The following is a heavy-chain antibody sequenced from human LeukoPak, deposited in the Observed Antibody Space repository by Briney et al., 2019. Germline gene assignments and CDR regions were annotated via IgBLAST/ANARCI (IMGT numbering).Heavy chain of an antibody. D-gene: IGHD3-22*01. CDR3: VKVGQHLITMMGDDAFDI. Sequence: GGSLRLSCAASGFTFSSYAMSWVRQAPGKGLEWVSAISGSGGSTYYADSVKGRFTISRDNSKNTLYLQMNSLRAEDTAVYYCVKVGQHLITMMGDDAFDIWGQGTMVTVSS. CDR2: ISGSGGST. CDR1: GFTFSSYA. V-gene: IGHV3-23*01. J-gene: IGHJ3*02.